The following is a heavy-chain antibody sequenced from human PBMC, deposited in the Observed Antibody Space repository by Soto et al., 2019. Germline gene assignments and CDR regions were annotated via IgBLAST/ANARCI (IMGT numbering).Heavy chain of an antibody. D-gene: IGHD2-2*01. Sequence: DVQLVESGGGLVQPGGSLRLSCAASGFTFSSYDMHWVRQATGKGLEWVSAIGTAGDTYYPGSVKGRFTISRENAKNSLDLQMNSLRAGDTAVYYCARGEGVGVPAFGLDPWGQGTLVTVSS. J-gene: IGHJ5*02. V-gene: IGHV3-13*01. CDR3: ARGEGVGVPAFGLDP. CDR2: IGTAGDT. CDR1: GFTFSSYD.